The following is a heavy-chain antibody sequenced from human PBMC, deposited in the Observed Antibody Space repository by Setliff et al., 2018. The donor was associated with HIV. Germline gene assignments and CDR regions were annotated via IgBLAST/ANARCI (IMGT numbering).Heavy chain of an antibody. J-gene: IGHJ5*02. CDR2: ITGGSGFI. D-gene: IGHD2-8*01. CDR1: GFDFSDYS. V-gene: IGHV3-21*04. CDR3: ARVLLRTNPLYGVASNWFDP. Sequence: PGGSLRLSCVASGFDFSDYSMNWVRQAPGKGLEWVSCITGGSGFIDYADSVKGRFTSSRDNAKSSLFLQMSGLRPEDTAVYYCARVLLRTNPLYGVASNWFDPWGQGTLVTVSS.